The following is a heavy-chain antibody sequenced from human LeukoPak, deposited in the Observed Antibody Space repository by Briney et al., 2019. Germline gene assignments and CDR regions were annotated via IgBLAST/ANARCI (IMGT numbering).Heavy chain of an antibody. CDR2: INSDGSTT. J-gene: IGHJ4*02. CDR1: GFTFSSYW. CDR3: VSFGSGRPY. V-gene: IGHV3-74*01. D-gene: IGHD3-10*01. Sequence: QAGGSLRLSCAASGFTFSSYWMHWVRQAPGKGLVWASRINSDGSTTTYADSVKGRFTISRDNAKNTLYVQVNSLRTEDTAVYYCVSFGSGRPYWGQGTLVTVSS.